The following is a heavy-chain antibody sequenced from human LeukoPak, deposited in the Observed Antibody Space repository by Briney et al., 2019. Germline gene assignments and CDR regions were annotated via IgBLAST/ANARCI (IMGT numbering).Heavy chain of an antibody. J-gene: IGHJ4*02. CDR2: ITGIGDNT. CDR3: AKGPRALEHYTQCFDY. CDR1: GFTFSSYG. Sequence: GGSLGLSCAASGFTFSSYGMSWVRQAPGKGLEWVSAITGIGDNTNYADSVKGRFTISRDNSKNTLYLQMNSLRAEDTAIYYCAKGPRALEHYTQCFDYWGQGTLVAVSS. V-gene: IGHV3-23*01. D-gene: IGHD1/OR15-1a*01.